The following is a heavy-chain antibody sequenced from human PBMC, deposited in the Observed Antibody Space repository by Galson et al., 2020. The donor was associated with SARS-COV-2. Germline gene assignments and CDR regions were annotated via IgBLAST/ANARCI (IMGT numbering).Heavy chain of an antibody. Sequence: PGGSLRLSCAASGFTFNNYWMMWVRQAPGKGLECVANIRGDENEKHYVDSVKGRFTISRDNAMNSLHLQMNSLRAEDTALYYCVRGNGWVLDSWGRGTLVTVSS. J-gene: IGHJ4*02. V-gene: IGHV3-7*01. D-gene: IGHD6-19*01. CDR2: IRGDENEK. CDR3: VRGNGWVLDS. CDR1: GFTFNNYW.